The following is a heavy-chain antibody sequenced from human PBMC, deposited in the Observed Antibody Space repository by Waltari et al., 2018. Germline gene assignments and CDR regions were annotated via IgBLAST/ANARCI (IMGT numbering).Heavy chain of an antibody. CDR2: INHSGST. J-gene: IGHJ4*02. D-gene: IGHD1-26*01. CDR3: ARSGGSTTGYFDY. V-gene: IGHV4-34*01. CDR1: GGSFSGYY. Sequence: QVQLQQWGAGLLKPSETLSLTCAVYGGSFSGYYWSWIRQPPGKGLEWIGEINHSGSTNYNPSLKSRVTISVDTSKNQFSLKLSSVTAADTAVYYCARSGGSTTGYFDYWGQGTLVTVSS.